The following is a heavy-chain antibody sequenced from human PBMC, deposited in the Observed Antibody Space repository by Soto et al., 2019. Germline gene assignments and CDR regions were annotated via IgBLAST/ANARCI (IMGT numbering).Heavy chain of an antibody. CDR1: GYTFTSYG. CDR2: ISAYNGNT. V-gene: IGHV1-18*04. J-gene: IGHJ4*02. Sequence: QVQLVQSGAEVKKPGASVKVSCKASGYTFTSYGISWVRQDPGQGLEWMGWISAYNGNTNYAQKLQGRVTMTPDTATSTDYMELRSLRSDDTAVYYCARGYSGSYCGPFDYWGQGTLVTVSS. CDR3: ARGYSGSYCGPFDY. D-gene: IGHD1-26*01.